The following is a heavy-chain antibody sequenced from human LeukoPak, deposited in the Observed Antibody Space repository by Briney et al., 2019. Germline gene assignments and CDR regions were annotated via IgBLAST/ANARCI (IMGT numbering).Heavy chain of an antibody. Sequence: GGSLRLSCTASGFTFSSYSMNWVRQAPGKGLEWVSSISSSSSYIYYADSVKGRFTISRDNAKNSLYLQMNSLRAKETALYYCTSADYYGSGNYDNDVDYWGQGTLVTVSS. CDR1: GFTFSSYS. J-gene: IGHJ4*02. D-gene: IGHD3-10*01. CDR3: TSADYYGSGNYDNDVDY. V-gene: IGHV3-21*04. CDR2: ISSSSSYI.